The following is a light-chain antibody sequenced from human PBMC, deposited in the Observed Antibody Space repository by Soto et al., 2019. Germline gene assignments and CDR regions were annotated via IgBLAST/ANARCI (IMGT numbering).Light chain of an antibody. V-gene: IGLV2-8*01. CDR3: SSFAGSNNYV. CDR1: SSDIGHYDY. CDR2: EVS. J-gene: IGLJ1*01. Sequence: QSALTQPASVSGSPGQSITISCTGTSSDIGHYDYVSWYQQHAGKAPKLMIYEVSKRPSGVPDRFSGSKSGNTASLTVSGLQAEDEADYYCSSFAGSNNYVFGTGTKLTVL.